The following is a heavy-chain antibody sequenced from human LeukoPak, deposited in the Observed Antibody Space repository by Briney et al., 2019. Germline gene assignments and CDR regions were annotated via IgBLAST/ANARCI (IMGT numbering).Heavy chain of an antibody. V-gene: IGHV3-53*05. CDR2: IYSDNT. Sequence: PGGSLRLSCAASGFTFDDYAMHWVRQAPGKGLEWVSFIYSDNTHYSDSVKGRFTISRDNSKNTLYLQMNSLRSDDTAVYYCARDRYGTAMVDYWGQGTLVTVSS. J-gene: IGHJ4*02. D-gene: IGHD5-18*01. CDR1: GFTFDDYA. CDR3: ARDRYGTAMVDY.